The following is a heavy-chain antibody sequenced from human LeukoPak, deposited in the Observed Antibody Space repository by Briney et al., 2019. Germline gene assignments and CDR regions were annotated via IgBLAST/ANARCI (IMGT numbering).Heavy chain of an antibody. D-gene: IGHD3-22*01. CDR2: IYHSGST. Sequence: SETLSLTCAVSGGSISSSNWWSWVRQPPGKGLEWIGEIYHSGSTNYNPSLKSRVTMSVDTSKNQFSLKLSSVTAADTAVYYCAKSNGYGLIDIWGQGTMVTVSS. V-gene: IGHV4-4*02. J-gene: IGHJ3*02. CDR3: AKSNGYGLIDI. CDR1: GGSISSSNW.